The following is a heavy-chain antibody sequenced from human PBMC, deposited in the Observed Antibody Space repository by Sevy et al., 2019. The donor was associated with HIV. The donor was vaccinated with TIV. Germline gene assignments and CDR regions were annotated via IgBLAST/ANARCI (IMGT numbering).Heavy chain of an antibody. J-gene: IGHJ5*02. CDR3: ARGLLTRENWFDP. D-gene: IGHD2-15*01. CDR2: IYYSGST. Sequence: SETLSLTCTVSGGSISSNSYYWGWIRQPPGKGLEWIGSIYYSGSTYYNPSLKSRVTISVDTSKNQFSLKLSSVTAADTAVYYCARGLLTRENWFDPWGQGTLVTVSS. CDR1: GGSISSNSYY. V-gene: IGHV4-39*01.